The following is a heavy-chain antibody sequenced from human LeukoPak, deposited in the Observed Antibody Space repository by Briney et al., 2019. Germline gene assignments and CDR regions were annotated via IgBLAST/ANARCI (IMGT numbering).Heavy chain of an antibody. J-gene: IGHJ6*02. CDR2: ISSSSSTI. Sequence: GGSLRLSCAASGFTFSNYSMNWVRQAPGKGLEWVSYISSSSSTIYYADSVKGRFTISRDNAKNSLYLQMNSLRAEDTAVYYCAREELRFLASYGMDVWGQGTTVTVSS. V-gene: IGHV3-48*01. D-gene: IGHD3-3*01. CDR3: AREELRFLASYGMDV. CDR1: GFTFSNYS.